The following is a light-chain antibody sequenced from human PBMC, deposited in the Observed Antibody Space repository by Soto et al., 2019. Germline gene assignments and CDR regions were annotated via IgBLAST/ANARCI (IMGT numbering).Light chain of an antibody. V-gene: IGLV2-14*01. CDR1: SSDVGGYNY. J-gene: IGLJ1*01. Sequence: VLTQPASVSGSPGQSITISCTGTSSDVGGYNYVSWYQQHPGKAPKLMIYDVSNRPSGISNRFSGSKSGNTASLTISGLQAEDEADYYCSSYTGSSTYVFGTGTKVTVL. CDR2: DVS. CDR3: SSYTGSSTYV.